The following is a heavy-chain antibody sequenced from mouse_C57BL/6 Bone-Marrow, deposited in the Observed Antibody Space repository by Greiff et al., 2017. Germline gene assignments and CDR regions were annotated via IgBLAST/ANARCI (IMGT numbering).Heavy chain of an antibody. D-gene: IGHD1-1*01. J-gene: IGHJ1*03. CDR2: IDPNSGGT. CDR1: GYTFTSYW. Sequence: VQLQQPGAELVKPGASVKLSCKASGYTFTSYWMHWVKQRPGRGLEWIGRIDPNSGGTKYNEKFKSKATLTVDKAYSTVYMQLSILTSEDSAVYYCASDGSSSIYWYFDVWGTGTTVTVSS. CDR3: ASDGSSSIYWYFDV. V-gene: IGHV1-72*01.